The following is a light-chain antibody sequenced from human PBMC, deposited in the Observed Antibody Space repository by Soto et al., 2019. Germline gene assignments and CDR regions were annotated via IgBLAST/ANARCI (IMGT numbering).Light chain of an antibody. V-gene: IGKV3-20*01. J-gene: IGKJ1*01. CDR3: QQYGGSPWT. CDR2: GAS. CDR1: QSITSSY. Sequence: EIVLTQSPGTLSLSPGERATLSCRASQSITSSYLAWHQQKPGQAPRLLIYGASTRATGIPDRFSGSGSGTDFTLTISRLEPEDFAVYYCQQYGGSPWTFGQGTKVDIK.